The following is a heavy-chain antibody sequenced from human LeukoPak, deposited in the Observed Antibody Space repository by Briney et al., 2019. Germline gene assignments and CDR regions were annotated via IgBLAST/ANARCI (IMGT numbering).Heavy chain of an antibody. CDR2: ISSNGGST. CDR1: GFTFSRYA. V-gene: IGHV3-64D*09. Sequence: PGGSLRLSCSVSGFTFSRYAMHWVRQTPGKGLEHVSGISSNGGSTYYADSVKGRFTISRDNSKNTLYLQMSSLRAEDTAVYYCARSDWFDPWGQGTLVTVSS. J-gene: IGHJ5*02. CDR3: ARSDWFDP.